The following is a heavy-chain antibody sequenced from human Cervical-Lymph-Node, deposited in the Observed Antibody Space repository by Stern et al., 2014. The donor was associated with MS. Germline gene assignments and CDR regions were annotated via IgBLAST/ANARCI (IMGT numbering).Heavy chain of an antibody. CDR3: ARDHYDFWSGSNWFDP. CDR1: GGSISSGSYY. V-gene: IGHV4-61*02. J-gene: IGHJ5*02. D-gene: IGHD3-3*01. Sequence: QLQLQESGPGLVKPSQTLSLTCTVSGGSISSGSYYWSWIRQPAGKGLEWIGRIYTSGSTNYKPSLKSRVTISVDTSKNQFSLKLSFVTAADTAVYYCARDHYDFWSGSNWFDPWGQGTLVTVSS. CDR2: IYTSGST.